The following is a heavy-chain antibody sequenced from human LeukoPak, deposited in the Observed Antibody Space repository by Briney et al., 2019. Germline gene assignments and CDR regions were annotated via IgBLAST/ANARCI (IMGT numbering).Heavy chain of an antibody. CDR3: ARALWYYDSSGYGIGVYFDS. J-gene: IGHJ4*02. Sequence: GGSLRLSCAASGFTFSSYSMNWVRQAPGKGLEWVSYINTGSSTIYYADSVKGRFTISRDNAKNSLYLQMNSLRAEDTAVYYCARALWYYDSSGYGIGVYFDSWGQGTLVTVSS. CDR1: GFTFSSYS. V-gene: IGHV3-48*01. CDR2: INTGSSTI. D-gene: IGHD3-22*01.